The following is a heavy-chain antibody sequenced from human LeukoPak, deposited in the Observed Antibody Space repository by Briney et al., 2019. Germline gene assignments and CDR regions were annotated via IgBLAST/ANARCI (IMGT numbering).Heavy chain of an antibody. V-gene: IGHV4-34*01. D-gene: IGHD1-26*01. CDR1: GGSFSGYY. CDR2: INHSGST. J-gene: IGHJ4*02. CDR3: ARVVGPEGAPRY. Sequence: SETLSLTCAVYGGSFSGYYWSWIRQPPGEGLEWIGEINHSGSTNYNPSLKSRVTISVDTSKNQFSLKLSSVTAADTAVYYCARVVGPEGAPRYWGQGTLVTVSS.